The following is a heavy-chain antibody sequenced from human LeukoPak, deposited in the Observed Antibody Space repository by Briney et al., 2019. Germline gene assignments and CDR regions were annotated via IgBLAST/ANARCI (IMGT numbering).Heavy chain of an antibody. CDR3: ARLARDRINYDILTGYSYYFDY. V-gene: IGHV3-23*01. J-gene: IGHJ4*02. CDR2: ISGGGDTT. Sequence: GGSLRLSCSASGFSFSSYTMTWVRRAPGKGPEWVSIISGGGDTTFYTDSVKGRFTISRDNSKNTLYLQMNSLRAEDTAVYYCARLARDRINYDILTGYSYYFDYWGQGTLVTVSS. D-gene: IGHD3-9*01. CDR1: GFSFSSYT.